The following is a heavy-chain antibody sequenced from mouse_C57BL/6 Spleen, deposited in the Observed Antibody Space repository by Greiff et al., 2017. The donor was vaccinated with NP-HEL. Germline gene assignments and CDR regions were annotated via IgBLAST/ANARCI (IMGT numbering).Heavy chain of an antibody. D-gene: IGHD1-1*01. CDR3: GITTVDPFYAMDY. J-gene: IGHJ4*01. CDR2: ISDGGSYT. CDR1: GFTFSSYA. V-gene: IGHV5-4*03. Sequence: EVKLVESGGGLVKPGGSLKLSCAASGFTFSSYAMSWVRQTPETRLEWVATISDGGSYTYYPDNVKGRFTISRDNAKNTLYLQMSRLKSEDTAMYYCGITTVDPFYAMDYWGQGTSVTVSS.